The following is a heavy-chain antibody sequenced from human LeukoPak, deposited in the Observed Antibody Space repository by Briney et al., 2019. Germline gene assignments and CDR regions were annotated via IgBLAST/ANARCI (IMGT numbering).Heavy chain of an antibody. V-gene: IGHV4-4*02. CDR3: ARGPYSYDSSGAFDI. CDR1: GGSISSDNW. J-gene: IGHJ3*02. D-gene: IGHD3-22*01. Sequence: SETLSLTCAVSGGSISSDNWWSWVRQPPGKGLEWIGEIYHSGSTNYNPSLKSRVTTSIDKSKNQSFLKLSSVTAADTAVYFCARGPYSYDSSGAFDIWGQGTMVTVSS. CDR2: IYHSGST.